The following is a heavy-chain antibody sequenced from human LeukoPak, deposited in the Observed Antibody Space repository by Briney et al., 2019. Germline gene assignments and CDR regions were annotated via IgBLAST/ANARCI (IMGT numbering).Heavy chain of an antibody. Sequence: ASVKVSCKASGYTFTSYAMHWVRQAPGQRLEWMGWINAGNGNTKYSQKFQGRVTITRDTSASTAYMELSSLRSEDTTVYYCARTVWFGELLSANFDYWGQGTLVTVSS. CDR2: INAGNGNT. V-gene: IGHV1-3*01. D-gene: IGHD3-10*01. CDR3: ARTVWFGELLSANFDY. CDR1: GYTFTSYA. J-gene: IGHJ4*02.